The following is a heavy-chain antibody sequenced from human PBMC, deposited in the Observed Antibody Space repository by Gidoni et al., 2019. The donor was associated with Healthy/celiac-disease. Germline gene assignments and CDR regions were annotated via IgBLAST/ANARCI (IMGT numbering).Heavy chain of an antibody. J-gene: IGHJ4*02. CDR3: ARLGYSGYDFVY. D-gene: IGHD5-12*01. V-gene: IGHV4-38-2*01. CDR1: GYSISSGYY. CDR2: IYHSGST. Sequence: QVQLQESGPGLVKPSETLSLTCAVSGYSISSGYYWGWIRQPPGKGLEWIGSIYHSGSTYYNPSLKSRVTISVDTSKNQFSLKLSSVTAADTAVYYCARLGYSGYDFVYWGQGTLVTVSS.